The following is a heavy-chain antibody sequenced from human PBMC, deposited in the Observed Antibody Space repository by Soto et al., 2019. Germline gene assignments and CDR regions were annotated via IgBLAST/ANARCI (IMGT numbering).Heavy chain of an antibody. V-gene: IGHV3-30-3*01. Sequence: QVQLVESGGGVVQPGRSLRLSCEASGSTFSSISKQWVAQAQGKGREWVAVISYDGSIKYYADSVKGRFTISRDNSKNTAYLQMNSLRAEDTAVFYCAREWSTSGDLDYWGQGTLVIVSS. D-gene: IGHD3-10*01. CDR2: ISYDGSIK. CDR3: AREWSTSGDLDY. J-gene: IGHJ4*02. CDR1: GSTFSSIS.